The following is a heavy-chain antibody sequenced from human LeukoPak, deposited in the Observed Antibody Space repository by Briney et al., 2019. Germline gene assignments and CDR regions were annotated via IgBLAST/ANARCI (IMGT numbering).Heavy chain of an antibody. CDR2: IYHSGST. J-gene: IGHJ4*02. V-gene: IGHV4-38-2*02. CDR3: AREGRIVCSGGSCYFDY. CDR1: GYSIRSGYY. Sequence: SETLSLTCAVSGYSIRSGYYWGWIRQPPGKGLEWIGSIYHSGSTYYNPSLKSRVTISVDTSKNQFSLKLSSVTAADTAVYYCAREGRIVCSGGSCYFDYWGQGTLVTVSS. D-gene: IGHD2-15*01.